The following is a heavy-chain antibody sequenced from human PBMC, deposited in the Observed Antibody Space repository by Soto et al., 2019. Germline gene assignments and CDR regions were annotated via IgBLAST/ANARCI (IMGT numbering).Heavy chain of an antibody. D-gene: IGHD3-10*01. J-gene: IGHJ4*02. Sequence: QVQLQESGPGLVKPSGTLSLTCAVSGGSISSSNWWSWVRQPPGKGLEWIGEIYHSGRTNYNPSLKSRFTISVDKSRNQFSLKFRSVTAADTAVYYCARRWGEGRVDYWGQGTLVTVSS. CDR2: IYHSGRT. CDR3: ARRWGEGRVDY. V-gene: IGHV4-4*02. CDR1: GGSISSSNW.